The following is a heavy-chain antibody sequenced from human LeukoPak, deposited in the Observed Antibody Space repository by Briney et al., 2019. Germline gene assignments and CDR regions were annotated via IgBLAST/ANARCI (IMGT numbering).Heavy chain of an antibody. V-gene: IGHV4-59*01. CDR1: SGSLTGYY. J-gene: IGHJ4*02. CDR2: IYYSGST. Sequence: SETLSLTCTVSSGSLTGYYWSWIRQPPGKGLEWIGYIYYSGSTNYNPSLKSRVTISVDTSKNQFSLKLSSVTAADTAVYYCARDLAYWGQGTLVTASS. CDR3: ARDLAY.